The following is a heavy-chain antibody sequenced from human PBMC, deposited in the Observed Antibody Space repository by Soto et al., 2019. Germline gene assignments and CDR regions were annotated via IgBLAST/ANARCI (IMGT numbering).Heavy chain of an antibody. CDR3: ASLSIPEYGSGSYTSYPSDDFYI. CDR1: GYTFTSYY. V-gene: IGHV1-46*03. CDR2: INPSGGST. Sequence: ASVKVSCKASGYTFTSYYTHWVRQAPGQGLEWMGIINPSGGSTSYAQKFQGRVTMTRDTSTSTVYMELSSLRSEDTAVYYCASLSIPEYGSGSYTSYPSDDFYICGQHTMVTV. J-gene: IGHJ3*02. D-gene: IGHD3-10*01.